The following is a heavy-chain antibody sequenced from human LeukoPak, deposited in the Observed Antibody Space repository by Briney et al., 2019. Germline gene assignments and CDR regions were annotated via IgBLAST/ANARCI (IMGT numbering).Heavy chain of an antibody. V-gene: IGHV4-39*07. CDR2: IYYSGRT. CDR3: AREGRYYDSSGYYYPFDY. J-gene: IGHJ4*02. Sequence: SETLSLTCTVSGGSISSSSYYWGWIRQPPGKGLEWIVSIYYSGRTYYNPSLKSRVTISVDTSKNQFSLKLSTMTAADTAVYYCAREGRYYDSSGYYYPFDYWGQGTLVTVSS. CDR1: GGSISSSSYY. D-gene: IGHD3-22*01.